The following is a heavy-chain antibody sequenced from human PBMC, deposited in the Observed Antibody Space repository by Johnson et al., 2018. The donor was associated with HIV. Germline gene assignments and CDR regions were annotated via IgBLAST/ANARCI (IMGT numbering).Heavy chain of an antibody. D-gene: IGHD1-14*01. CDR2: IGASGGRT. Sequence: VQLVESGGGVVRRGGSLRLSCAASGFTFDDYGMSWVRQAPGTGLEWVSGIGASGGRTFYADSVKGRFTISRDNSKNTLYLQMNSLRAEDTAVYYCVTRDPTHRPGAFDIWGQGTMVTVSS. CDR1: GFTFDDYG. J-gene: IGHJ3*02. CDR3: VTRDPTHRPGAFDI. V-gene: IGHV3-23*04.